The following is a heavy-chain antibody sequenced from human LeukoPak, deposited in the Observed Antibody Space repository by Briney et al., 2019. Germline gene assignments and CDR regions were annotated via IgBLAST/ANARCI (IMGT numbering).Heavy chain of an antibody. Sequence: GASVKVSCKASGYTFTSYGISWVRQAPGQGLEWMGWISAYNGNTNYAQKLQGRVTMTTDTSTSTAYMELRSLRSDDTAVYYCARTPLNYDFWSGYPGHYWGQGTLVTVSS. J-gene: IGHJ4*02. CDR2: ISAYNGNT. D-gene: IGHD3-3*01. V-gene: IGHV1-18*01. CDR3: ARTPLNYDFWSGYPGHY. CDR1: GYTFTSYG.